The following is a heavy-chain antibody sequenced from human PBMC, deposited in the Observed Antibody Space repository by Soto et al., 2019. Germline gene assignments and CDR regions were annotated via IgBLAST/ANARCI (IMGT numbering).Heavy chain of an antibody. CDR1: GGTFSSYA. V-gene: IGHV1-69*06. J-gene: IGHJ3*02. Sequence: QVQLVQSGAEVKKPGSSVKVSCKASGGTFSSYAISWVRQAPGQGLEWMGGIIPICGTANYAQKFQGRVTIPADKSASTDYMELSSLRSEDPAVYYCARGSGMGAPDGSFDIWGQGTMVTVSS. CDR2: IIPICGTA. D-gene: IGHD1-26*01. CDR3: ARGSGMGAPDGSFDI.